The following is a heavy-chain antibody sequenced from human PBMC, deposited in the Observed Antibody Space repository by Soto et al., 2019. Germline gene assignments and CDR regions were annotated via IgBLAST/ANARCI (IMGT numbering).Heavy chain of an antibody. CDR2: ISSASDYS. V-gene: IGHV3-11*06. J-gene: IGHJ5*02. CDR1: CFIFDDYY. CDR3: PRHAYSNEHWFDT. D-gene: IGHD4-4*01. Sequence: PXGCLTLSFRACCFIFDDYYMSWIGQAPGKGLEWISYISSASDYSTYAGSVKGRFTISRDNAKNSLYLQLSNVRPDDTALYFCPRHAYSNEHWFDTCGLRTPVTVSS.